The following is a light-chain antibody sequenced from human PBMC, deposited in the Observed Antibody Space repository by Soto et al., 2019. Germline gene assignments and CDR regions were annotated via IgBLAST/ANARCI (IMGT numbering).Light chain of an antibody. CDR2: DVS. Sequence: QSALTQPASVSGSPGQSITISCTGTSSDVGGYNYVSWYQQHPGKAPKLMIYDVSNRPSGVSNRFSGSKSGNTASLTISGLQAEDEADYYCISYTSSSTPDVVFCGGTKLTVL. CDR3: ISYTSSSTPDVV. J-gene: IGLJ2*01. V-gene: IGLV2-14*01. CDR1: SSDVGGYNY.